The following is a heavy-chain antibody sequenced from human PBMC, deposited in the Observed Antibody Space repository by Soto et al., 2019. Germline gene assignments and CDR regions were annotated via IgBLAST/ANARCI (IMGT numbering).Heavy chain of an antibody. CDR3: ATQRYSSSWGPFDY. Sequence: GASVKVSCKASGYTFTSYGISWVRQAPGQGLEWMGWISAYNGNTNYAQKLQGRVTMTTDTSTSTAYMELSRLRSDDTAVYYCATQRYSSSWGPFDYWGQGTLVTVSS. J-gene: IGHJ4*02. CDR1: GYTFTSYG. CDR2: ISAYNGNT. D-gene: IGHD6-13*01. V-gene: IGHV1-18*01.